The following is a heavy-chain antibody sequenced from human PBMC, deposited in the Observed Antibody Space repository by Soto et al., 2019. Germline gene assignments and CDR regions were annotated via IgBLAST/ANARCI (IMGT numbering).Heavy chain of an antibody. CDR3: ARASVTRRNYYYGMDV. CDR1: GGTFSRYA. D-gene: IGHD4-4*01. Sequence: ASVKVSCKASGGTFSRYAINWVRQAPGQGLEWMGGIIPIFGTANYAQKFQGRVTITADKSTSTAYMELSSLRSEDTAVYYCARASVTRRNYYYGMDVWGQGTTVTVSS. V-gene: IGHV1-69*06. CDR2: IIPIFGTA. J-gene: IGHJ6*02.